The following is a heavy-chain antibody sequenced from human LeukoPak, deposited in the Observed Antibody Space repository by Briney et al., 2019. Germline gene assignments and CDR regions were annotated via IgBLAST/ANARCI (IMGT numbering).Heavy chain of an antibody. CDR1: GGSISSYS. D-gene: IGHD6-13*01. V-gene: IGHV4-30-2*01. CDR3: AVGIAAARATDY. CDR2: IYHSGST. Sequence: SETLSLTCTVSGGSISSYSWSWIRQPPGKGLEWIGYIYHSGSTYYNPSLKSRVTISVDRSKNQFSLKLSSVTAADTAVYYCAVGIAAARATDYWGQGTLVTVSS. J-gene: IGHJ4*02.